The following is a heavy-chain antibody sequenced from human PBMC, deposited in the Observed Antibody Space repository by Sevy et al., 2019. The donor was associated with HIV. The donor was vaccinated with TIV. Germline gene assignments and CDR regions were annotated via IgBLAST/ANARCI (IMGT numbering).Heavy chain of an antibody. CDR2: ISGSGTST. CDR3: AKVSIFGVGGFYDY. J-gene: IGHJ4*02. V-gene: IGHV3-23*01. D-gene: IGHD3-3*01. CDR1: GFSFSTYA. Sequence: GGSLRLSYAASGFSFSTYAMTWVRQAPGKGLEWVSGISGSGTSTYYTDSVKGRFTISRDNSKNTVYLQMNNLRAEDTAVYYCAKVSIFGVGGFYDYWGQGTLVTVSS.